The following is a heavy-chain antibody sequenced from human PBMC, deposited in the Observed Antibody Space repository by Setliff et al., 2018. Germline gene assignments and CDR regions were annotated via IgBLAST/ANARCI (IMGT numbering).Heavy chain of an antibody. V-gene: IGHV1-18*01. D-gene: IGHD3-22*01. Sequence: ASVKVSCKASGHTFITFGISWVRQAPGQGLEWMGWISAYSDDTKYAEKFQGRVTMTMDTSTGTAYMELRSLRSDDTAVYICAYGSSGYYPGYWGQGTLVTVS. CDR1: GHTFITFG. CDR3: AYGSSGYYPGY. J-gene: IGHJ4*02. CDR2: ISAYSDDT.